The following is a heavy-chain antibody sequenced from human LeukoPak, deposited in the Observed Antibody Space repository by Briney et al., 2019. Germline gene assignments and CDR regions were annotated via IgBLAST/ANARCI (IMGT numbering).Heavy chain of an antibody. Sequence: GGSLRLSCAPSGFTFSNYEMNWVRQAPGKGLEWVSFISSSGVLIYYADSVKGRFTISRDNAKNSLYLQLNSLRVEDTAVYYCARVSGSGWHFDYWGQGSLVTVPS. J-gene: IGHJ4*02. CDR2: ISSSGVLI. CDR3: ARVSGSGWHFDY. D-gene: IGHD6-19*01. V-gene: IGHV3-48*03. CDR1: GFTFSNYE.